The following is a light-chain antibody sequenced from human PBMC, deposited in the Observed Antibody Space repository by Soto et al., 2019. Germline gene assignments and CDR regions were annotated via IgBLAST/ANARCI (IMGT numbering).Light chain of an antibody. CDR1: QSVSTTY. CDR2: GTS. V-gene: IGKV3-20*01. Sequence: RASQSVSTTYLAWYQQKPGQSPRLVIYGTSNRATGIPDRFSGSGSGTDFTLTISRLEPEDFAVYYCQQYGSSPLTFGGGTKVDIK. CDR3: QQYGSSPLT. J-gene: IGKJ4*01.